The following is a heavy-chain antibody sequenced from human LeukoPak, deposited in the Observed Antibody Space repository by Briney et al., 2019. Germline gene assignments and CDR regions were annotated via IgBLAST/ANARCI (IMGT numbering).Heavy chain of an antibody. CDR1: GFTFSSYG. V-gene: IGHV3-30*02. J-gene: IGHJ4*02. Sequence: GGSLRLSCAASGFTFSSYGMHWVRQAPGKGLEWVAFIRYDGSNKYYADSVKGRVTISRDNSKNTLYLQMNSLRAEDTAVYYCAVCGSGSYTNARLDYWGQGTLVTVSS. D-gene: IGHD3-10*01. CDR3: AVCGSGSYTNARLDY. CDR2: IRYDGSNK.